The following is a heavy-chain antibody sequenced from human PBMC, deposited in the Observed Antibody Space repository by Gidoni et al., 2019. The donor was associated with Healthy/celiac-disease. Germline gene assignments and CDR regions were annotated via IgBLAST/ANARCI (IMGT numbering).Heavy chain of an antibody. CDR2: ISGSGGST. D-gene: IGHD1-26*01. Sequence: EVQLLESGGGLVQPGGSLRLSCAASGFPFSSYAMSWVRQAPGKGLEWVSAISGSGGSTYYADSVKGRFTISRDNSKNTLYLQMNSLRAEDTAVYYCAKRKGWELYFDYWGQGTLVTVSS. CDR1: GFPFSSYA. CDR3: AKRKGWELYFDY. J-gene: IGHJ4*02. V-gene: IGHV3-23*01.